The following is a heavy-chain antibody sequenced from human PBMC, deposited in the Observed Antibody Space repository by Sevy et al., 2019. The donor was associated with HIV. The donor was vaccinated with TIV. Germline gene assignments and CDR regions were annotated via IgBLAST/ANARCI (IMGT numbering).Heavy chain of an antibody. CDR3: ARSGGYNSLYSFDS. CDR2: IGTAGDT. J-gene: IGHJ4*02. V-gene: IGHV3-13*01. Sequence: GGSLRLSCAASGFTFSNYDMHWVRQVIGKGLEWVSTIGTAGDTYYPGSVKGRFTISREDAKSSLYLRMNSLRAGDTADYYCARSGGYNSLYSFDSWGQGVLVTVSS. CDR1: GFTFSNYD. D-gene: IGHD5-18*01.